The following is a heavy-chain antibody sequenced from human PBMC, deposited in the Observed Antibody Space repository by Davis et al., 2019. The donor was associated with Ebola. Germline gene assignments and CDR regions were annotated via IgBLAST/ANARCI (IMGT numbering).Heavy chain of an antibody. D-gene: IGHD4-23*01. CDR2: INVGNGNT. Sequence: AASVKVSCKASGHTISSYAMHWVRQAPGQRLEWMGWINVGNGNTKYSQKFQGRVTITADKSTSTAYMELSSLRSEDTAVYYCARDLGSPTVVNDYWGQGTMVTVSS. J-gene: IGHJ3*01. CDR1: GHTISSYA. CDR3: ARDLGSPTVVNDY. V-gene: IGHV1-3*01.